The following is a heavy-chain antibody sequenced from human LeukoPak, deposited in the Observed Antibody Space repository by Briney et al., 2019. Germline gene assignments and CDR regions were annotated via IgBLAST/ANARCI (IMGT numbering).Heavy chain of an antibody. CDR1: GYTLTELS. D-gene: IGHD2-15*01. CDR3: AADLSHCSGGSCYGY. V-gene: IGHV1-24*01. J-gene: IGHJ4*02. CDR2: FDPEDGET. Sequence: ALVKVSCKVSGYTLTELSMHWMRQAPGKGLEWMGGFDPEDGETIYAQKFQGRVTMTEDTSTDTAYMELSSLRSEDTAVYYCAADLSHCSGGSCYGYWGQGTLVTVSS.